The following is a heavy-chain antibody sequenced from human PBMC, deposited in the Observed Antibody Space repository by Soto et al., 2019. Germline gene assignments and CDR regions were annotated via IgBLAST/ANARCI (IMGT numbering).Heavy chain of an antibody. CDR3: ASNTWSHSAFDI. Sequence: SETLSLTCTVSGGSISSYYWSWIRQPPGKGLEWIGYIYYSGSTNYNPSLKSRVTISVDTSKNQFSLKLSSVTAADTAVYYCASNTWSHSAFDIWGQGTMVTVSS. D-gene: IGHD2-15*01. CDR2: IYYSGST. CDR1: GGSISSYY. J-gene: IGHJ3*02. V-gene: IGHV4-59*08.